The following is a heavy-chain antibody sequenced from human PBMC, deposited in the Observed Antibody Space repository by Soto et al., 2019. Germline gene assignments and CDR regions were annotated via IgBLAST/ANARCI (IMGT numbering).Heavy chain of an antibody. CDR1: GFSLSSLA. CDR3: AKAQTDVTLFDY. D-gene: IGHD2-21*02. V-gene: IGHV3-23*01. CDR2: ISGRGVDT. J-gene: IGHJ4*02. Sequence: EVQLLESGGGFVQPGGSLRLSCAASGFSLSSLAMSWFRQAPGKGLEWVSSISGRGVDTLYADSVKGRFTISRDNSRNTLYMQVNSLRAEDTDVYYCAKAQTDVTLFDYWGQGTLVTVSS.